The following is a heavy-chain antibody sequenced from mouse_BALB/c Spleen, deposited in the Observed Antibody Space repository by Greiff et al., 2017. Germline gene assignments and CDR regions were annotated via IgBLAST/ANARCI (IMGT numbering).Heavy chain of an antibody. CDR2: ILPGSGST. CDR1: GYTFSSYW. CDR3: ARRDSSSSYGDC. D-gene: IGHD3-2*01. V-gene: IGHV1-9*01. Sequence: VQLQQSGAELMKPGASVKISCTASGYTFSSYWIEWVKQRPGHGLEWIGEILPGSGSTNYNEKFKGKATFTADTSSNTAYMQLSSLTSEDSAVYYCARRDSSSSYGDCGGQGTTLTVSS. J-gene: IGHJ2*01.